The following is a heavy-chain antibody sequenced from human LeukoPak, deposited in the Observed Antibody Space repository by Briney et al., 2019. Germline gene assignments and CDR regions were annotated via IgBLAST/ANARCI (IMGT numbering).Heavy chain of an antibody. CDR2: IRYDGSNK. CDR1: GFTFSSYA. D-gene: IGHD5-24*01. J-gene: IGHJ4*02. V-gene: IGHV3-30-3*01. Sequence: GRPLRLSCAASGFTFSSYAMHWVRQAPGKGLEWVTVIRYDGSNKYYADSVKGRFTISRDNSNNTLYLPMNSLSAEDTAVSCFVWPLARCRDGWEWDYWGQGTLVTVSS. CDR3: VWPLARCRDGWEWDY.